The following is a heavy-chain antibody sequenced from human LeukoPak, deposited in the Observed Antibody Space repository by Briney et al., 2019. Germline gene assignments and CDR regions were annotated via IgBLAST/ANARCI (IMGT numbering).Heavy chain of an antibody. J-gene: IGHJ4*02. V-gene: IGHV3-30*02. CDR3: AKGGTNDMATSF. CDR1: GFTFSGYA. D-gene: IGHD5-24*01. CDR2: IRYDGSNA. Sequence: GGSLRLSCATAGFTFSGYAKNWVRQAPGKGLEWVAFIRYDGSNAYYADSVKGRFTISRDNSKNTLYLQINSLRVEDTAVYYCAKGGTNDMATSFWGLGTLVTVSS.